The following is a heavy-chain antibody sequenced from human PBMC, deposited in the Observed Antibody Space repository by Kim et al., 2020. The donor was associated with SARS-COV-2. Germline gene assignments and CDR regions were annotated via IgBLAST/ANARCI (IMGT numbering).Heavy chain of an antibody. V-gene: IGHV3-7*01. J-gene: IGHJ4*02. CDR3: ADLDSAQAPGGI. D-gene: IGHD3-10*01. Sequence: YVDTVKGRFTMSRDTARNSLSLQMNSLRTEDTAIYYCADLDSAQAPGGIWGQGTQVTVSS.